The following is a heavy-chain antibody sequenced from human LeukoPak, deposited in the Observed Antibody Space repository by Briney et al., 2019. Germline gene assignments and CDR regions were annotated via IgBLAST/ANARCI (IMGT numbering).Heavy chain of an antibody. CDR1: GYTFTSYG. V-gene: IGHV1-18*01. Sequence: ASVKVSCKASGYTFTSYGISWVRQAPGQGLEWMGWISAYNGNTNYAQKLQGRVTMTTDTSTSTAYMELRSLRSDDTAVYYCARAPTRTYGAVTTFSFDYWGQGTLVTVSS. CDR2: ISAYNGNT. CDR3: ARAPTRTYGAVTTFSFDY. J-gene: IGHJ4*02. D-gene: IGHD4-11*01.